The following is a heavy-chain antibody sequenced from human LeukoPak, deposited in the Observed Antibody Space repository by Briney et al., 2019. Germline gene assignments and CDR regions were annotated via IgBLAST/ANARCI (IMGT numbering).Heavy chain of an antibody. D-gene: IGHD1-26*01. V-gene: IGHV3-30*02. CDR3: AKDNSAWAFDY. CDR1: GFTFSLHN. J-gene: IGHJ4*02. Sequence: GWSVTLSCAASGFTFSLHNMHWVRQAPGKGLEWVSFKRSDRNKEDYADSVKGRFTISRDNSKNTLYLQMNSLRPEDTAIYYCAKDNSAWAFDYWGQGTLVTVSS. CDR2: KRSDRNKE.